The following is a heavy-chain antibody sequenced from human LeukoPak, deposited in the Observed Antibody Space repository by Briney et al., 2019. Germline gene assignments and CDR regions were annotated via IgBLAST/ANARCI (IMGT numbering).Heavy chain of an antibody. D-gene: IGHD6-6*01. CDR1: GVTFSDYY. CDR3: AGDVGTSSNWYDL. J-gene: IGHJ5*02. CDR2: ISSSGSTI. Sequence: GGSLRLSCAASGVTFSDYYMSWIRQAPGKGLECVSYISSSGSTIYYADSVRGRFTISRDNTKNSLFLQMNSLRAEDTAIYYCAGDVGTSSNWYDLWGQGILVTVSS. V-gene: IGHV3-11*04.